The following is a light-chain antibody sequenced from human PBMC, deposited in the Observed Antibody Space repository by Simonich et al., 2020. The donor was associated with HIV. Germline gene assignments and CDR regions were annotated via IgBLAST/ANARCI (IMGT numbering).Light chain of an antibody. V-gene: IGKV3-15*01. J-gene: IGKJ1*01. CDR2: GAS. Sequence: EIVMTQSPATLSVSPGERATLSCRARQSVSNNLAWYQQKPGQAPRLLIYGASTRATGIPARFSGSGSGTEFNLTISSMQSEDLAVYYCQQYNKWPPWTFGQGTKVEIK. CDR3: QQYNKWPPWT. CDR1: QSVSNN.